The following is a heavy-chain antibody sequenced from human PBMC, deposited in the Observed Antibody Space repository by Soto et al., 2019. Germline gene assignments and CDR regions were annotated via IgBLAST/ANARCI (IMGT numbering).Heavy chain of an antibody. J-gene: IGHJ1*01. CDR2: IIPLLGIT. V-gene: IGHV1-69*01. D-gene: IGHD1-20*01. CDR3: ARDPRRITRTTSSEDFQH. CDR1: GGTFSGYA. Sequence: QAQLMQSGAEVKKPGSSVKVSCKASGGTFSGYAINWVRQAPGQGLEWMGGIIPLLGITDYGQKFQGRITIAAAESTGTAYMDLRGLRSEDTAVYYCARDPRRITRTTSSEDFQHWGQGTLVSVSS.